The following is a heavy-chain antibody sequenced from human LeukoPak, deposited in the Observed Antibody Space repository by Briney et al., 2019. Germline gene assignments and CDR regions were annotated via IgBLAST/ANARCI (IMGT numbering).Heavy chain of an antibody. Sequence: TSQTLSLTCTVSGGSISSGDYYWSWIRQPPGKGLEWIGYIYYSGSTFYNPYLKSRFTISVETSKNQFSLKLSSVTAADTTAVYYCARGSSGYHFDYWGQGTLVTVSS. CDR3: ARGSSGYHFDY. V-gene: IGHV4-30-4*08. J-gene: IGHJ4*02. CDR2: IYYSGST. CDR1: GGSISSGDYY. D-gene: IGHD3-22*01.